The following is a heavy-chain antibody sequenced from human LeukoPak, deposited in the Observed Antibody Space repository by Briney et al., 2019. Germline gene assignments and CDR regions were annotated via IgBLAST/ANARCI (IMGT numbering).Heavy chain of an antibody. Sequence: QSGGSLRLSCAASGFTFSSYSMNWVRQAPGKGLEWVSVIYSGGSTYYADSVKGRFTISRDNSKNTLYLQMNSLRAEDTAVYYCASDYSGSLYYFDYWGQGTLVTVSS. D-gene: IGHD1-26*01. CDR3: ASDYSGSLYYFDY. CDR2: IYSGGST. J-gene: IGHJ4*02. CDR1: GFTFSSYS. V-gene: IGHV3-53*01.